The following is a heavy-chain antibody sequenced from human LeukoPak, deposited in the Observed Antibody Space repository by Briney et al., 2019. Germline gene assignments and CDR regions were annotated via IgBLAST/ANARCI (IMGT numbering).Heavy chain of an antibody. CDR1: GYTFADYY. CDR3: ARDRAFCSGRHCQNAFDI. CDR2: MNPKIGGT. V-gene: IGHV1-2*02. D-gene: IGHD2-15*01. J-gene: IGHJ3*02. Sequence: ASVRVSCKASGYTFADYYMHWVRQAPGQRLGWMGWMNPKIGGTNNVEKFEGRVTMTRDTSMNTAYMELSSLTSDDTAVYYCARDRAFCSGRHCQNAFDIWGQGTMVTVSS.